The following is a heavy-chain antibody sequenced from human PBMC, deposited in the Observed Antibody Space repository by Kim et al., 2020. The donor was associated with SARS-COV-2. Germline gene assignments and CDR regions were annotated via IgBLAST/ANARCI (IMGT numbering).Heavy chain of an antibody. Sequence: GGSLRLSCAASGFTFSSYEMNWVRQAPGKGLEWVSYISSSGSTIYYADSVKGRFTISRDNAKNSLYLQMNSLRAEDTAVYYCARKERIAVAGVDYWGQGTLVTVSS. V-gene: IGHV3-48*03. D-gene: IGHD6-19*01. CDR1: GFTFSSYE. J-gene: IGHJ4*02. CDR2: ISSSGSTI. CDR3: ARKERIAVAGVDY.